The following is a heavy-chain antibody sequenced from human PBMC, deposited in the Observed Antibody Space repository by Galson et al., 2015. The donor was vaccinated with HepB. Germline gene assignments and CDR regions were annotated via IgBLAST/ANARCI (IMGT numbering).Heavy chain of an antibody. Sequence: SVKVSCKAPGYTFTSYAMHWVRQAPGQRLEWMGWINAGNGNTKYSQKFQGRVTITRDTSAGTAYMELSSLRSEDTAVYYCARGSSNQQLVDVSVSYWGQGTLVTVSS. D-gene: IGHD6-13*01. V-gene: IGHV1-3*01. CDR3: ARGSSNQQLVDVSVSY. J-gene: IGHJ4*02. CDR2: INAGNGNT. CDR1: GYTFTSYA.